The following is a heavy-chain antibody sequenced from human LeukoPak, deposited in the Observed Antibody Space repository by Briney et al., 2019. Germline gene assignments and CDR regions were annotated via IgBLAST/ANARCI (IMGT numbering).Heavy chain of an antibody. CDR3: ARDLGIAARRGRAFDI. CDR2: ISSSSSYI. Sequence: GGSLRLSCAASGFTFSSYSMNWVRQAPGKGPEWVSSISSSSSYIYYADSVKGRFTISRDNAKNSLYLQMNSLRAEDTAVYYCARDLGIAARRGRAFDIWGQGTMVTVSS. J-gene: IGHJ3*02. D-gene: IGHD6-6*01. CDR1: GFTFSSYS. V-gene: IGHV3-21*01.